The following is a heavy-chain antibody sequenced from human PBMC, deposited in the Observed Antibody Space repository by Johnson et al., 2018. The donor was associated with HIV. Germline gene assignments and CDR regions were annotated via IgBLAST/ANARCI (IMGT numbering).Heavy chain of an antibody. V-gene: IGHV3-64*01. CDR1: GFSFSSYA. Sequence: VQLVESGGGVVQPGGSLRLSCAASGFSFSSYAMHWVRQAPGKGLEYVSGISGNGVSTYYANSVKGRLTISRDNSKNTLYLQMNSLRAEDTAVYYCASYCSGGSCYRRSPSDAFDIWGHGTMVTVSA. CDR2: ISGNGVST. D-gene: IGHD2-15*01. J-gene: IGHJ3*02. CDR3: ASYCSGGSCYRRSPSDAFDI.